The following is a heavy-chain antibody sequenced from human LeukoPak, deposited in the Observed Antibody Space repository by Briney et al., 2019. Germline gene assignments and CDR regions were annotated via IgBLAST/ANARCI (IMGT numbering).Heavy chain of an antibody. CDR1: GFPFSTYW. J-gene: IGHJ3*02. CDR3: ARAFSGVGDAYDI. D-gene: IGHD1-26*01. Sequence: GGSLRLSCAASGFPFSTYWMHWVRQAPGKGPVWVSRISSDVIDTNYADSVKGRFTISRDNAKNTLFLQMNSLRAEDTAVYYCARAFSGVGDAYDIWGQGTMVTVSS. V-gene: IGHV3-74*01. CDR2: ISSDVIDT.